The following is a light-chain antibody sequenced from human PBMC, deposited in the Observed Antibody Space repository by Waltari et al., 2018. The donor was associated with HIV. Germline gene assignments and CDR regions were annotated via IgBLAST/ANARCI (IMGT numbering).Light chain of an antibody. CDR1: RSNIGSNF. CDR2: RNK. Sequence: QSVLTQPPSASGTPGQRVTISCSGSRSNIGSNFVYWYQQLPGMAPKLLIYRNKQRPSGVPDRVSGSKSGTSASLAISGLRSEDWADYYCAVWDDSLTGHVVFGGGTKLTVL. V-gene: IGLV1-47*01. CDR3: AVWDDSLTGHVV. J-gene: IGLJ2*01.